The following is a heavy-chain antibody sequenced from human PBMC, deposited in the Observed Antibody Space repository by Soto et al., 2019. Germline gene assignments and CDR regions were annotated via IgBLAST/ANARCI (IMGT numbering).Heavy chain of an antibody. CDR2: IIPIFGTA. V-gene: IGHV1-69*13. D-gene: IGHD2-21*02. J-gene: IGHJ4*02. Sequence: SVKVSCKASGGTFSSYAISWVRQAPGQVLDWMGGIIPIFGTANYAQKFQGRVTITADESTSTAYMELSSLRSEDTAVYYCARDPPETYCGGDCYYYWGQGTLVTVSS. CDR1: GGTFSSYA. CDR3: ARDPPETYCGGDCYYY.